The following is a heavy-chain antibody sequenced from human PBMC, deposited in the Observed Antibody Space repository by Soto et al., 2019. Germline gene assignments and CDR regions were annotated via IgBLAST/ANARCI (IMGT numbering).Heavy chain of an antibody. CDR3: ARGRVAAEWFDP. V-gene: IGHV4-30-2*01. CDR1: GCSISSGGYS. Sequence: PSETLSLTCAVSGCSISSGGYSWGWIGQAPGQGLEWIGYVYHSGSTYSNPSLKSRVTISVNSSKNQFSLKLSSGAAADTAVYYGARGRVAAEWFDPWGQGTLVTVSS. D-gene: IGHD1-26*01. J-gene: IGHJ5*02. CDR2: VYHSGST.